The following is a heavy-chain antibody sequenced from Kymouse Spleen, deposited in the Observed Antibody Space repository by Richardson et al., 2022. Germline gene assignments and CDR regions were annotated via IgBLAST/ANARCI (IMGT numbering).Heavy chain of an antibody. Sequence: QVQLQQSGPGLVKPSQTLSLTCAISGDSVSSNSAAWNWIRQSPSRGLEWLGRTYYRSKWYNDYAVSVKSRITINPDTSKNQFSLQLNSVTPEDTAVYYCARGSTMVRGVIITWFDPWGQGTLVTVSS. V-gene: IGHV6-1*01. J-gene: IGHJ5*02. CDR1: GDSVSSNSAA. D-gene: IGHD3-10*01. CDR2: TYYRSKWYN. CDR3: ARGSTMVRGVIITWFDP.